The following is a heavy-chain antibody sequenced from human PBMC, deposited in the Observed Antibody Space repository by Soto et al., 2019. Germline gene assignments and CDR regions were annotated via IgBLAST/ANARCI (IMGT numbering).Heavy chain of an antibody. CDR1: GYSFTSYW. J-gene: IGHJ6*02. D-gene: IGHD3-10*01. CDR3: ARQYYYGSGSYSTYYYYGMDV. Sequence: GESLKISCKGSGYSFTSYWIGWVRQMPGKGLEWMGIIYPGDSDTRYSPSFQGQVTISADKSISTAYLQWSSLKASDTAMYYCARQYYYGSGSYSTYYYYGMDVWGQGTTVTVSS. CDR2: IYPGDSDT. V-gene: IGHV5-51*01.